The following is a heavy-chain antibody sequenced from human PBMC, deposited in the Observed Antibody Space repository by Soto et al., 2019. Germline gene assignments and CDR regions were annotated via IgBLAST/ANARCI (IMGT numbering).Heavy chain of an antibody. V-gene: IGHV3-74*01. Sequence: EVQLVESGGGLVRPGGSLRLSCAASGFTFSYYWMHWVRQAPGKGLVWVSRIHSDGSSTTYADFVKGRFIISRDNARNTVDLQMNGVRVEDTAVYYCARGDRGAFDLWGQGTVVTVSS. D-gene: IGHD1-26*01. CDR1: GFTFSYYW. CDR2: IHSDGSST. CDR3: ARGDRGAFDL. J-gene: IGHJ3*01.